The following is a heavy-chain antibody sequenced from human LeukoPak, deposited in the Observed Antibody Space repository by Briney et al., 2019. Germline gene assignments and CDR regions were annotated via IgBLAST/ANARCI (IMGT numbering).Heavy chain of an antibody. Sequence: GGSLRSSCAASAFTISNHWMSCVRQAPGKGLEWVANTKQDGNEKYYVDSVKGRFTISRDNAKNSLYLQMNSLRAEDTAVYYCARGGFRYFGYWGQGTLVTVSS. CDR1: AFTISNHW. J-gene: IGHJ4*02. D-gene: IGHD3-16*02. CDR3: ARGGFRYFGY. V-gene: IGHV3-7*04. CDR2: TKQDGNEK.